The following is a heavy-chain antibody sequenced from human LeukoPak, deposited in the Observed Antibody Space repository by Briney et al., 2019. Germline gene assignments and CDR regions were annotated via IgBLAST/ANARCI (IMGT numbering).Heavy chain of an antibody. J-gene: IGHJ4*02. V-gene: IGHV3-7*01. CDR3: AREWFGENDFDY. CDR1: GFTFSSYW. D-gene: IGHD3-10*01. Sequence: GGSLRLSCAAPGFTFSSYWMSWVRQAPGKGLEWVANIKQDGSEKYYVDSVKGRFTISRDNAKNSLYLQMNSLRAEDTAVYYCAREWFGENDFDYWGQGTLVTVSS. CDR2: IKQDGSEK.